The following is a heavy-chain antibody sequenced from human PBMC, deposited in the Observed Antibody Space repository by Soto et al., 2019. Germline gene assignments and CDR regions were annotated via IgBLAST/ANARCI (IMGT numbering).Heavy chain of an antibody. CDR1: GFTFSYFG. CDR2: ISNDGSRK. CDR3: AKDLDVVGATRWGFDT. J-gene: IGHJ5*02. V-gene: IGHV3-30*18. D-gene: IGHD1-26*01. Sequence: GGSLRLSCEASGFTFSYFGTHWVRQAPGKGLEWVAAISNDGSRKYYGDSVKGRITISRDNSKNTLYLQMDSLRDEDTAVYYCAKDLDVVGATRWGFDTWGQGTLVTVSS.